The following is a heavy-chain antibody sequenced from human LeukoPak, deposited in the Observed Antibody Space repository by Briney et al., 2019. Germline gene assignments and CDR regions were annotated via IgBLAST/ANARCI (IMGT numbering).Heavy chain of an antibody. Sequence: GGSLRLSCAASGFTFSSYGIHWVRQAPGKGLEWVAVIWYDGSNKYYADSVKGRFTISRDNSKNTLYLQMDSLRAEDTAVYYCARDPGVRWLVGFDYWGHRNLGSASS. CDR3: ARDPGVRWLVGFDY. CDR2: IWYDGSNK. CDR1: GFTFSSYG. D-gene: IGHD6-19*01. J-gene: IGHJ4*01. V-gene: IGHV3-33*01.